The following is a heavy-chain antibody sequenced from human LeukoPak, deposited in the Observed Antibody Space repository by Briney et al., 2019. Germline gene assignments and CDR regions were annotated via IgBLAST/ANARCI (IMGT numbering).Heavy chain of an antibody. J-gene: IGHJ4*02. V-gene: IGHV1-46*01. D-gene: IGHD6-13*01. CDR1: GYTLTELS. Sequence: GASVKVSCKVSGYTLTELSIHWVRQAPGQGLEWMGIINPSGGSTSYAQKFQGRVTMTRDMSTSTVYMELSSLRSEDTAVYYCAREQYSSSWYVVGSTVTYFDYWGQGTLVTVSS. CDR3: AREQYSSSWYVVGSTVTYFDY. CDR2: INPSGGST.